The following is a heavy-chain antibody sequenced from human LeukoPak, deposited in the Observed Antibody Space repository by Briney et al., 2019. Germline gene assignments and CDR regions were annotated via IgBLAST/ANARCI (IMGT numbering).Heavy chain of an antibody. CDR3: AGRQGGV. CDR2: INHSGST. CDR1: GGSFSGYY. J-gene: IGHJ6*04. V-gene: IGHV4-34*01. D-gene: IGHD1-26*01. Sequence: SETLPLTCAVYGGSFSGYYWSWIRQPPGKGLEWIGEINHSGSTNYNPSLKSRVTISVDTSKNQFSLKLSSVTAADTAVYYCAGRQGGVWGKGTTVTVSS.